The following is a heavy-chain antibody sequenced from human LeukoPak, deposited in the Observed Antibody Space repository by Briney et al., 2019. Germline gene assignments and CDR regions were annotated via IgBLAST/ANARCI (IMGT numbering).Heavy chain of an antibody. J-gene: IGHJ4*02. CDR1: GYTFTAYY. CDR3: ARDRTGDGFDC. D-gene: IGHD7-27*01. Sequence: GASVKVSCKASGYTFTAYYMNWVRQAPGQGLEWMGWINPNTGATNYAQKFQGRVTMTRDTSISTAYMELSRLRSDDTAVYYCARDRTGDGFDCWGQGTLVTVSS. V-gene: IGHV1-2*02. CDR2: INPNTGAT.